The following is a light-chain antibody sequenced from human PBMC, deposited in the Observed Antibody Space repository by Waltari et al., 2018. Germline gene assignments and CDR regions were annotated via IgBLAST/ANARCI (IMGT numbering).Light chain of an antibody. CDR2: GVS. CDR1: QRPLQTGWQTS. Sequence: VVTKTPLHLAVTPGQPANISCKSGQRPLQTGWQTSLSWYFQSPGQPPRLLNSGVSKRFAGVPDSFSGSGSGKDSPRKISRVEAEDVGIYYWMQSIQFPAFGGGTKVEIK. CDR3: MQSIQFPA. V-gene: IGKV2D-29*01. J-gene: IGKJ4*01.